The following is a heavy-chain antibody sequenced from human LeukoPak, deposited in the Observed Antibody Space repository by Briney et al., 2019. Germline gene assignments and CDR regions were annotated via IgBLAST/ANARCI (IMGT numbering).Heavy chain of an antibody. CDR2: IYYSGST. CDR3: ARGGKDYYYYMDV. Sequence: SETLSLTCTVSGGSISSYYWSWIRQPPGKGLEWIGYIYYSGSTNYNPSLKSRVTISVDTSKNQFSLRLNSVTAADTAVYYCARGGKDYYYYMDVWGKGTTVTVSS. J-gene: IGHJ6*03. CDR1: GGSISSYY. D-gene: IGHD4-23*01. V-gene: IGHV4-59*01.